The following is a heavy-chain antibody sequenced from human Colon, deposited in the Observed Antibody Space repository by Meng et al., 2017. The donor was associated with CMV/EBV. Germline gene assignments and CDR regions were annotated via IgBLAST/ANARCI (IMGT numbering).Heavy chain of an antibody. CDR3: TRGNTALWDNDH. Sequence: SETLSLTCSVSGGSLSNYYWSWIRQSPGKGLEFIGYVYYSGSTNYNPFFKGRVTISIDTSKNQFSLKLASVTAADTAIYYCTRGNTALWDNDHWGQGTLVTVSS. CDR1: GGSLSNYY. D-gene: IGHD3-16*01. V-gene: IGHV4-59*01. CDR2: VYYSGST. J-gene: IGHJ4*02.